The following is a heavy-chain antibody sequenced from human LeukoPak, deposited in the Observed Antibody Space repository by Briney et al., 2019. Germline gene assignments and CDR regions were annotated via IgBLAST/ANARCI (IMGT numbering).Heavy chain of an antibody. V-gene: IGHV3-7*01. D-gene: IGHD2-21*02. Sequence: GGSLRLSCAASGFTFSSYWMSWVRQAPGKGLEWVANIKQDGSEKYYVDSVKGRFTISRDNAKNSLYLQMNSLRAEDTAVYYCARDQRFYCGGDCYPFDYWGQGTLVTVSS. CDR2: IKQDGSEK. CDR3: ARDQRFYCGGDCYPFDY. J-gene: IGHJ4*02. CDR1: GFTFSSYW.